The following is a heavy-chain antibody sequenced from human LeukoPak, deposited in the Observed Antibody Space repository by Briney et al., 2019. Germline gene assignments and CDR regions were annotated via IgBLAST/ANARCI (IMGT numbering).Heavy chain of an antibody. J-gene: IGHJ6*03. CDR1: GYSISSGYY. CDR2: IYHSGTT. D-gene: IGHD5-18*01. CDR3: AREDTAMVVSYYYYYYYMDV. Sequence: PSETLSLTCTVSGYSISSGYYWVWIRQPPGKGLEWIASIYHSGTTYYNPSLKSRVTISVDTSKNQFSLKLSSVTAADTAVYYCAREDTAMVVSYYYYYYYMDVWGKGTTVTISS. V-gene: IGHV4-38-2*02.